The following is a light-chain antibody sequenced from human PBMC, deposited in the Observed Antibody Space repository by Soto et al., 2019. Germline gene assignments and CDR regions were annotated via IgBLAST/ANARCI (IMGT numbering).Light chain of an antibody. J-gene: IGKJ1*01. CDR3: QQYNNWPPTWT. V-gene: IGKV3-15*01. CDR1: ESVSSK. CDR2: GAS. Sequence: EIVMTQSPATLSVSPGERATLSCRASESVSSKLVWYQQKPGQAPRLLIYGASTRATGIPARFSGSGSGTEFILTINSLQPEDFAVYYCQQYNNWPPTWTFGQGTKMDIK.